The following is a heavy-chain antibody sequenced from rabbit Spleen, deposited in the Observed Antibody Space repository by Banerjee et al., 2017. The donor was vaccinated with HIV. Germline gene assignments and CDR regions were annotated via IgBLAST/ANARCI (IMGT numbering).Heavy chain of an antibody. CDR2: IDAGSSGNT. CDR1: GFSFSSRYY. CDR3: ARETNSGWGFLSFYFNL. Sequence: QSLEESGGDLVKPGASLTLTCTASGFSFSSRYYMCWVRQAPGKGPQWIACIDAGSSGNTYYANWAKGRFTISKTSSSTVTLQMTSLTAADTATYFCARETNSGWGFLSFYFNLWGPGTLVTVS. V-gene: IGHV1S40*01. D-gene: IGHD4-1*01. J-gene: IGHJ4*01.